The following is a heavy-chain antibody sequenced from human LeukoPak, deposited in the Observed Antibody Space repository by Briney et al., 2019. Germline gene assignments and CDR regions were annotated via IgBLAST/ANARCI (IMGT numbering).Heavy chain of an antibody. J-gene: IGHJ4*02. CDR2: IKQDGGER. CDR3: VRGGFNY. Sequence: GGSLRLSCVASGITLSNYWMTWVRQAPGKGLEWVANIKQDGGERYYVDSVKGRFTISRDNAKNSLYLQMNSLRVEDTAVYYCVRGGFNYWGQGTLVTVSS. CDR1: GITLSNYW. V-gene: IGHV3-7*01.